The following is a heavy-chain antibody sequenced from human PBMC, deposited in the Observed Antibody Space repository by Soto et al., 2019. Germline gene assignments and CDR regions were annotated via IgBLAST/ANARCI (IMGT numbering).Heavy chain of an antibody. D-gene: IGHD3-9*01. CDR2: IIPICGTA. V-gene: IGHV1-69*13. J-gene: IGHJ6*02. Sequence: SVKVSCKASGGTFSSYAISWVRQAPGQGLEWMGGIIPICGTANYAQKFQGRVTITADESTSTAYMELRSLRSDDTAVYYCARGRYYYDILTGYPSPYYCGMDVWGQGSTVTVSS. CDR3: ARGRYYYDILTGYPSPYYCGMDV. CDR1: GGTFSSYA.